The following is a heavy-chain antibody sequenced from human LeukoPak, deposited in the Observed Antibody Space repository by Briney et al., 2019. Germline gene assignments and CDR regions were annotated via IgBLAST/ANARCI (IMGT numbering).Heavy chain of an antibody. CDR1: GGSISSSSYY. D-gene: IGHD4-17*01. CDR3: DYGDYVFDI. V-gene: IGHV4-39*07. CDR2: IYYSGST. Sequence: SETLSLTCTVSGGSISSSSYYWGWIRQPPGKGLEWIGSIYYSGSTYYNPSLKSRVTISVDTSKNQFSLKLSSVTAADTAVYYCDYGDYVFDIWGQGTMVTVSS. J-gene: IGHJ3*02.